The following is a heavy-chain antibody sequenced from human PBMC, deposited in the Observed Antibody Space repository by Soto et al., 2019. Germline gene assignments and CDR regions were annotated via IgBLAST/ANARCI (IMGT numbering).Heavy chain of an antibody. Sequence: EVQLVESGGGLVQPGGSLGLSCSASGFTFRVYSMNWVRQAPGKGLEWVSYITSDERTIHYADSVKGRFTISRDNAKNSMYLQTTSLRDEDTAVYYCARSVEGHFDFWGQGILVTVSS. CDR1: GFTFRVYS. V-gene: IGHV3-48*02. J-gene: IGHJ4*01. CDR3: ARSVEGHFDF. D-gene: IGHD6-19*01. CDR2: ITSDERTI.